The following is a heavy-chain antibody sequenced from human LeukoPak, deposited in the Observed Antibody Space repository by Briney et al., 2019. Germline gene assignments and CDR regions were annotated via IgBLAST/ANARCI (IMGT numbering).Heavy chain of an antibody. CDR1: GGSISSYY. CDR3: ARLRSYGTSYYYYYYGMDV. J-gene: IGHJ6*02. Sequence: PLETLSLTCTVSGGSISSYYWSWIRQPPGKGLEWIGYIYYSGSTNYNPSLKSRVTISVDTSKNQFSLKLSSVTAADTAVYYCARLRSYGTSYYYYYYGMDVWGQGTTVTVSS. CDR2: IYYSGST. D-gene: IGHD5-18*01. V-gene: IGHV4-59*08.